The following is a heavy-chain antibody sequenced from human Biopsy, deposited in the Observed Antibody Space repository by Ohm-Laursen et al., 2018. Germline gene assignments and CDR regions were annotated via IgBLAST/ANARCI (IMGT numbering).Heavy chain of an antibody. CDR3: AKDGVAVGAGGDPYYYGMDV. D-gene: IGHD2-15*01. CDR2: ISSHGSNK. CDR1: GFILSYCG. Sequence: SLRLSCTPSGFILSYCGMHWVRQAPGKALAWVAVISSHGSNKYYADSEKGRFTISRDNSKDMLYLQLNSLRAEETAVYYCAKDGVAVGAGGDPYYYGMDVWGQGTTVTVSS. J-gene: IGHJ6*02. V-gene: IGHV3-30*18.